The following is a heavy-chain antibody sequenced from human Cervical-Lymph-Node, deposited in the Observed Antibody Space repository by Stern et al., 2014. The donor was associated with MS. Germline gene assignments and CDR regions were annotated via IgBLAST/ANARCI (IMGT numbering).Heavy chain of an antibody. D-gene: IGHD2-15*01. CDR3: AKDRELVVVTFDS. CDR1: GFTFSDYA. J-gene: IGHJ4*02. Sequence: VQLGQSGGGLVQPGGSLRLSCAASGFTFSDYAMSWVRQAPGTGLEWVSAISLSCGSTFYADSVQGRFTISRDNSKNTLYLQMNSLRAEDTAVYYCAKDRELVVVTFDSWGQGTLVTVSS. V-gene: IGHV3-23*04. CDR2: ISLSCGST.